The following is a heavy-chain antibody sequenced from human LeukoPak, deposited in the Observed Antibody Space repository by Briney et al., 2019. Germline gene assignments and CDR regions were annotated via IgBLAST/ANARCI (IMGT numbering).Heavy chain of an antibody. CDR2: ISGSGAFT. J-gene: IGHJ3*02. Sequence: GGCLLRPCAASGFTFISYAMSWGRHAPGEGLERVSAISGSGAFTYYANSVRGRFTISRENSKSTMYLQMNSRRAEDTAIYYCAKDRVWGYGSSVYAFAIWGQGTKVTVSS. D-gene: IGHD3-22*01. CDR3: AKDRVWGYGSSVYAFAI. CDR1: GFTFISYA. V-gene: IGHV3-23*01.